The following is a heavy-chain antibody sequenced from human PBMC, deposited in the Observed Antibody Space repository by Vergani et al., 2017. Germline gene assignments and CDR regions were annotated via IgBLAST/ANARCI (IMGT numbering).Heavy chain of an antibody. D-gene: IGHD3-22*01. J-gene: IGHJ3*02. CDR2: IYTSGST. CDR3: ARGGYYDSSGYYSDAFDI. CDR1: GGSISSDSYC. Sequence: QVQLQESGPGLVKPSQTLSLTCTVSGGSISSDSYCWSWIRQPAGKGLEWIGRIYTSGSTNYNPSLKSRVTISVDTSKNQFSLKLSSVTAADTAVYYCARGGYYDSSGYYSDAFDIWGQGTMVTVSS. V-gene: IGHV4-61*02.